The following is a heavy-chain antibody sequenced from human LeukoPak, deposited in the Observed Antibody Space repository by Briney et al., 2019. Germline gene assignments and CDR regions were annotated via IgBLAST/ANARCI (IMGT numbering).Heavy chain of an antibody. CDR1: GFTFRHYN. V-gene: IGHV3-21*01. J-gene: IGHJ4*02. D-gene: IGHD2-15*01. Sequence: GGSPRLSCAASGFTFRHYNMNWVRQAPGKGLEWVSFISSSSSYIYYAESVKGRFTSSRDNAKNSLYLQMNSLRAEDTAVYYCARHPAEGDYWGQGTLVTVSS. CDR2: ISSSSSYI. CDR3: ARHPAEGDY.